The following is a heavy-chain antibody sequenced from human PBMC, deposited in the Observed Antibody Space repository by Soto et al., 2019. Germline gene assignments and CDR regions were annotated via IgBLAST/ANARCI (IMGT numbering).Heavy chain of an antibody. D-gene: IGHD3-3*01. Sequence: SETLSLTCAVYGGSFSGYYWSWIRQPPGKGLEWIGEINHSGSTNYNPSLKSRVTISVDTSKNQSSLKLSSVTAADTAVYYCARKVSGYYDFWSGMTLGYYFDYWGQGTLVTLSS. J-gene: IGHJ4*02. CDR3: ARKVSGYYDFWSGMTLGYYFDY. CDR1: GGSFSGYY. CDR2: INHSGST. V-gene: IGHV4-34*01.